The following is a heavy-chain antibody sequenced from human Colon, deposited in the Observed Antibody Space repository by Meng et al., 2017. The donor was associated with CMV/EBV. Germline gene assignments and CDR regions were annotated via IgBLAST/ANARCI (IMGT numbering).Heavy chain of an antibody. CDR3: ASRGVPAAIPSDTVDAFDI. V-gene: IGHV1-69*02. CDR2: IIPILGIA. D-gene: IGHD2-2*01. Sequence: SVKVSCKASGGTFSSYTISWVRQAPGQGLEWMGRIIPILGIANYAQKFQGRVTITADKSTSTAYMELSSLRSEDTAVYYCASRGVPAAIPSDTVDAFDIWGQGTMVTVSS. J-gene: IGHJ3*02. CDR1: GGTFSSYT.